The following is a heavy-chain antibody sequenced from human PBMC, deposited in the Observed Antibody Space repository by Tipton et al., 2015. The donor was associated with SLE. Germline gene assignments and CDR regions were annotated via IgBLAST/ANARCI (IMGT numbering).Heavy chain of an antibody. V-gene: IGHV4-34*01. CDR2: INHSGST. Sequence: TLSLTCAVYGGSFSGYYWTRIRQPPGKGLEWIGEINHSGSTNYNPSLKSRVTISVDTSKNQFSLKLTSVTAADTAVYYCARVAPSEVFDYWGQGTLVTVSS. CDR3: ARVAPSEVFDY. CDR1: GGSFSGYY. J-gene: IGHJ4*02.